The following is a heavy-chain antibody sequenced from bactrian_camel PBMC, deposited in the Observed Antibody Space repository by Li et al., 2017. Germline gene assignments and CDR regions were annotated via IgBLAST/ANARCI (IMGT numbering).Heavy chain of an antibody. Sequence: HVQLVESGGGSVQAGESLRLSCTADEYMYINYCMGWFRQAPGKEREGVARIGSDGNPTYRDFLKGRFTISKDDAKNTLYLQMDSLKPEDTAMYYCAADPRWLGLIGDYNYWGQGTQVTVS. CDR3: AADPRWLGLIGDYNY. CDR2: IGSDGNP. D-gene: IGHD1*01. J-gene: IGHJ4*01. CDR1: EYMYINYC. V-gene: IGHV3S53*01.